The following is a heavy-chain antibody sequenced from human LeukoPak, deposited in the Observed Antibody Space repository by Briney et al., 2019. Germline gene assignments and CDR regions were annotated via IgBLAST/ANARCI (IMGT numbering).Heavy chain of an antibody. CDR3: ARARSRAYYGSGSYYTKYYFDY. D-gene: IGHD3-10*01. CDR2: INHSGST. Sequence: SETLSLTCAVYGGSFSGYYWSWLRQPPGKGLEWIGEINHSGSTNYNPSLKSRVTISVDTSKNQFSLKLSSVTAADTAVYYCARARSRAYYGSGSYYTKYYFDYWGQGTLVTVSS. CDR1: GGSFSGYY. V-gene: IGHV4-34*01. J-gene: IGHJ4*02.